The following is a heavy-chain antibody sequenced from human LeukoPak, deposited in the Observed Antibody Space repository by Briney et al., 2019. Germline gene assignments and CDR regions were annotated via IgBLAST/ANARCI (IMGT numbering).Heavy chain of an antibody. CDR1: GGTFSNYA. CDR2: IIPILGIA. D-gene: IGHD3-22*01. V-gene: IGHV1-69*04. J-gene: IGHJ4*02. Sequence: GSSVKVSCKASGGTFSNYAISWVRQAPGQGLEWMGRIIPILGIANYAQKFLGRVTITADKSTNTAYMELSSLRSEDTAVYYCARAGGHSGGYYYEDYFDYWGQGTLVTVSS. CDR3: ARAGGHSGGYYYEDYFDY.